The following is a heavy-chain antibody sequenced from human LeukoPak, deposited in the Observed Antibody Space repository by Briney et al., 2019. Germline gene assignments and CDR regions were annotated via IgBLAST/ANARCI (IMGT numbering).Heavy chain of an antibody. V-gene: IGHV3-74*01. CDR1: GFTFNTYW. D-gene: IGHD6-19*01. Sequence: GGSLRLSCAASGFTFNTYWMHWVRQAPGKGLVWVSPINPDGTVATYADSVKGRFTISRDNAKNTLYLQMNSLKAEDTAVYYCVRDSPSGFFDLWGRGTLVTVSS. J-gene: IGHJ2*01. CDR2: INPDGTVA. CDR3: VRDSPSGFFDL.